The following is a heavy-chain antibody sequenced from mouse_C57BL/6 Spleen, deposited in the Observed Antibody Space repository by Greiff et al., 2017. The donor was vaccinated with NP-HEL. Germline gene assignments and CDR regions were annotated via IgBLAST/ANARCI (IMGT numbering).Heavy chain of an antibody. CDR3: ARGLPSFYYAMDY. CDR2: IDPEDGET. D-gene: IGHD5-5*01. CDR1: GFNIKDYY. Sequence: EVKLMESGAELVKPGASVKLSCTASGFNIKDYYMHWVKQRTEQGLEWIGRIDPEDGETKYAPKFQGKATITADTSSNTAYLQLSSLTSEDTAVYYCARGLPSFYYAMDYWGQGTSVTVSS. V-gene: IGHV14-2*01. J-gene: IGHJ4*01.